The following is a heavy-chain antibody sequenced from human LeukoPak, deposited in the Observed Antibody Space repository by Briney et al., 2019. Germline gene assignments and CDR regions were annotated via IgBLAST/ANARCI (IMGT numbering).Heavy chain of an antibody. CDR2: ISGYNGNT. D-gene: IGHD1-14*01. Sequence: ASVKVSCKASGYTFTTYGISWVRQAPGQGLEGMGWISGYNGNTNYAQKFQGRVTMTTDTSTSTAYMDLRSLRSDDTAVYYCARGNHLSYFDYWGQGTLVTVSS. J-gene: IGHJ4*02. CDR3: ARGNHLSYFDY. CDR1: GYTFTTYG. V-gene: IGHV1-18*01.